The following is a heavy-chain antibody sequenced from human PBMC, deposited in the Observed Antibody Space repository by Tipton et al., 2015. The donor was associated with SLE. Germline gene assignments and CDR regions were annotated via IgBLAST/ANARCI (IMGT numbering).Heavy chain of an antibody. Sequence: SLRLSCTASGFTFRGYDMHWVRQVTGKGLEWVSGIDTGGDTDYSDSVKGRFTVSRDNAKNSLYLQMHSLRDGDTAVYYCARVAGWIEDAFDIWGQGTMVTVSS. V-gene: IGHV3-13*04. CDR3: ARVAGWIEDAFDI. CDR2: IDTGGDT. J-gene: IGHJ3*02. D-gene: IGHD2-2*03. CDR1: GFTFRGYD.